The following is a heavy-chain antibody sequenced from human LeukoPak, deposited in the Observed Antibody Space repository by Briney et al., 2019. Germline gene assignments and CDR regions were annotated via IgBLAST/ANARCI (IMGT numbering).Heavy chain of an antibody. Sequence: GGSLRLSCAASGFTVSSNYMSWVRQAPGKGLEWVSVIYSGGSTYYADSVKGRFSISRDSSDNTLFLQMNSLRAEDTAVYYCARAPRAVAGSAWGQGTLVTVSS. CDR3: ARAPRAVAGSA. CDR2: IYSGGST. CDR1: GFTVSSNY. D-gene: IGHD6-19*01. V-gene: IGHV3-53*01. J-gene: IGHJ4*02.